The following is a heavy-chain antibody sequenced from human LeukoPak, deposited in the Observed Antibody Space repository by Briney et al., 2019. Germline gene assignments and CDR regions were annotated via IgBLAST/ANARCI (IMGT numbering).Heavy chain of an antibody. CDR2: IRYDGSNK. V-gene: IGHV3-30*02. Sequence: GGSLRLSCAASGFTFSSYGMHWVRQAPGKGLEWVAFIRYDGSNKYYADSVKGRFAISRDNSKNTLYLQMNSLRAEDTAVYYCAKDSARIMITFGGVITHSDYWGQGTLVTVSS. D-gene: IGHD3-16*02. CDR3: AKDSARIMITFGGVITHSDY. J-gene: IGHJ4*02. CDR1: GFTFSSYG.